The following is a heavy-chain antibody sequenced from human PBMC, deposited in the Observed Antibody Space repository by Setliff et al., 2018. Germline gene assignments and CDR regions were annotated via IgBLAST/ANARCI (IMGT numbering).Heavy chain of an antibody. CDR2: INNYSFKT. CDR3: ARINFYVSSGYYYASDN. CDR1: GYMFKSHG. J-gene: IGHJ4*02. V-gene: IGHV1-18*04. Sequence: ASVKVSCKASGYMFKSHGINWMRQAPGQGFEWMGWINNYSFKTTYSQKFLGRVTMTTDTSTSTAYMELRSLRPDDTAVYYCARINFYVSSGYYYASDNWGQGTLVTVSS. D-gene: IGHD3-22*01.